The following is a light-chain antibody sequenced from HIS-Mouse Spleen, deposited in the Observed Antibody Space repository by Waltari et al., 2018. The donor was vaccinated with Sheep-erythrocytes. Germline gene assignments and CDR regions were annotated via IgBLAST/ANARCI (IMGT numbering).Light chain of an antibody. J-gene: IGLJ2*01. CDR1: SSAVGGYNY. Sequence: QSALTQPASVSGSPGQSLTISCTRTSSAVGGYNYVSWYQQHPGKAPKLMIYEVSNRPSGVSNRFSGSKSGNTASLTISGLQTGDEADYYCGTWDSSLSAGGVFGGGTKLTVL. CDR3: GTWDSSLSAGGV. V-gene: IGLV2-14*01. CDR2: EVS.